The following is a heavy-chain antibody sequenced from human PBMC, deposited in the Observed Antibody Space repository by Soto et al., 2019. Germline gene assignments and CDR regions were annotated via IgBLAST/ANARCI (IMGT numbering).Heavy chain of an antibody. CDR3: ARTTAVPNSLRSRYFFDY. CDR1: GGSVRDKTYY. Sequence: PSETLSLTCSVSGGSVRDKTYYWSWIRQPPGKRLEWIGYVYYSGTTTYNPSLKSRVTISVDLSKNQFSLRLSSVTTADTALYYCARTTAVPNSLRSRYFFDYWGQGTLVTVSS. V-gene: IGHV4-61*01. D-gene: IGHD4-17*01. J-gene: IGHJ4*02. CDR2: VYYSGTT.